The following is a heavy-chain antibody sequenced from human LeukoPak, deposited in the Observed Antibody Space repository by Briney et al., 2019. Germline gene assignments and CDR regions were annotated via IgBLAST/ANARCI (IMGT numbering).Heavy chain of an antibody. CDR1: GYTFTSYD. V-gene: IGHV1-18*01. Sequence: GASMKVSCKASGYTFTSYDINWVRQAPGQGLEWMGWISAYNGNTNYAQKLQGRVTMTTDTSTSTAYMELRSLRSDDTAVYYCARDPVTSSSWYSNWFDPWGQGTLVTVSS. J-gene: IGHJ5*02. CDR2: ISAYNGNT. CDR3: ARDPVTSSSWYSNWFDP. D-gene: IGHD6-13*01.